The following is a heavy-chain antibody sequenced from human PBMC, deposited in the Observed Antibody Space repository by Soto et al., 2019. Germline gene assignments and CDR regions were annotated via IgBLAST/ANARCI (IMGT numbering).Heavy chain of an antibody. D-gene: IGHD3-16*01. Sequence: QVQLVQSGAEVKKPGSSVKVSCKASGGPFSSFALNWVRQAPGQGLEWMGGIIPILGSSNYPQTFQGRVTITADESTSTVYLDLSSLKSEDTAVYYCARQVQMLWAYFDYWGQGTLVTVSS. J-gene: IGHJ4*02. CDR1: GGPFSSFA. CDR2: IIPILGSS. CDR3: ARQVQMLWAYFDY. V-gene: IGHV1-69*01.